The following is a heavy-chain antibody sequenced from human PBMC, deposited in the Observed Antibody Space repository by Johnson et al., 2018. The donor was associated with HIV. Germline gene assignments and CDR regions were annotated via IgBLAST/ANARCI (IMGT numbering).Heavy chain of an antibody. V-gene: IGHV3-30*02. Sequence: QVQVVESGGGVVQPGGSLRLSCAASGFTFSSYGMHWVRQAPGKGLEWVAFIRYDGSNKYYADSVKGRFTMARDNTKNTLYLQMNSLRAEDTAVYYCAKDHDSSGWYGAFDIWGQGTVVTVSS. J-gene: IGHJ3*02. D-gene: IGHD6-19*01. CDR1: GFTFSSYG. CDR2: IRYDGSNK. CDR3: AKDHDSSGWYGAFDI.